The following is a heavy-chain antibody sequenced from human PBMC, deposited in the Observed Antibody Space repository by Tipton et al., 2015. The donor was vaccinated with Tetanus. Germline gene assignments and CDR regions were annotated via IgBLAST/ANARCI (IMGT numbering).Heavy chain of an antibody. Sequence: TLSLTCTVSGGSISSPSYYWGWIRQPPGKGLEWIGSVYYSGTTYYNPSLRNRLTVSRDTSKNQFSLKLSSVTAADTAVYYCARRSYCSSSRCFDAFDLWGQGTMVTVSS. CDR3: ARRSYCSSSRCFDAFDL. D-gene: IGHD2-2*01. CDR2: VYYSGTT. CDR1: GGSISSPSYY. V-gene: IGHV4-39*07. J-gene: IGHJ3*01.